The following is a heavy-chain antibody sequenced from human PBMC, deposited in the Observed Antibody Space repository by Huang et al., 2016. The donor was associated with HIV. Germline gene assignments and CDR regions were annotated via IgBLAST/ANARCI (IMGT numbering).Heavy chain of an antibody. CDR1: GGSISSSDYY. V-gene: IGHV4-39*01. CDR3: ARHLADDFWSGYSPSYYFDY. J-gene: IGHJ4*02. CDR2: IYYSGYT. D-gene: IGHD3-3*01. Sequence: QLQLQESGPGLVKPSETLSLTCTVSGGSISSSDYYWGWIRQPPGQGLEWIGSIYYSGYTYYSPCLKSRVTISVDTSKNQFSLKLGSVTAADTAVYYCARHLADDFWSGYSPSYYFDYWGQGTLVTVSS.